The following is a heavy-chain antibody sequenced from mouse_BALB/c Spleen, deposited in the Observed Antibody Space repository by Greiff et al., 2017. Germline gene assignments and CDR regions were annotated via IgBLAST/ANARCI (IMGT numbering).Heavy chain of an antibody. Sequence: EVQRVESGGGLVKPGGSLKLSCAASGFTFSSYAMSWVRQTPEKRLEWVATISSGGSYTYYPDSVKGRFTISRDNAKNTLYLQMSSLRSEDTAMYYCARDYDAWFAYWGQGTLVTVSA. CDR2: ISSGGSYT. CDR3: ARDYDAWFAY. J-gene: IGHJ3*01. V-gene: IGHV5-9-3*01. D-gene: IGHD2-4*01. CDR1: GFTFSSYA.